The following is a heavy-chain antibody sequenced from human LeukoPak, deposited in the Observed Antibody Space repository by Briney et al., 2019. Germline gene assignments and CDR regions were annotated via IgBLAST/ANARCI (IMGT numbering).Heavy chain of an antibody. CDR2: ICTGGST. CDR1: GGSIRSYD. Sequence: SETLSLTCAVSGGSIRSYDWSWIRQPAGKGLEWIGRICTGGSTNYNAAVERRVTMSVDTPKNQFSLKLSSVTAADTAAYFCARVGTTGGTDSWGQGTLVTVSS. V-gene: IGHV4-4*07. CDR3: ARVGTTGGTDS. D-gene: IGHD1-1*01. J-gene: IGHJ4*02.